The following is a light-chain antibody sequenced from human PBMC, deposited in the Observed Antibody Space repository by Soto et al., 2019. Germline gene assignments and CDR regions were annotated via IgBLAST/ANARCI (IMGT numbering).Light chain of an antibody. Sequence: EIVLTQSPATLSFSPGERATLSCGASQSFSSSYLAWYQQKAGLAPRLLIYDASSRATGIPDRFSGSGSGTDFTLTISRLEPEDFAVYYCQQYGSSPWTFGQGTKVDIK. CDR3: QQYGSSPWT. CDR1: QSFSSSY. J-gene: IGKJ1*01. V-gene: IGKV3D-20*01. CDR2: DAS.